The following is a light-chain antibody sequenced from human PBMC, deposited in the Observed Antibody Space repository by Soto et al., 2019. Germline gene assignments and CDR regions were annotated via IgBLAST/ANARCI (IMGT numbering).Light chain of an antibody. J-gene: IGKJ4*01. CDR2: DAS. CDR1: QSVSSY. Sequence: EIVLTQSPATLSLSPGERATLSCRASQSVSSYLAWYQQKTGQAPRLLIYDASHRATGIPARFSGSGSVTDFTLTISSQEPEDFAVYYCQQRSNWPLTFGGWTKVEIK. V-gene: IGKV3-11*01. CDR3: QQRSNWPLT.